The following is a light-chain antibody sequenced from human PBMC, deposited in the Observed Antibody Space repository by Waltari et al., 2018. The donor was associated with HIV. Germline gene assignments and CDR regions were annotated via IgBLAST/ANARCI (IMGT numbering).Light chain of an antibody. J-gene: IGKJ4*02. V-gene: IGKV4-1*01. Sequence: DIVMTKTPDPLAVSLGERAPITCQSSPSILNSANNKNYLAWYQQRPGQPPKLLIYWASTRESGVPDRFSGSGSGTDFTLTISSLQAEDVAVYYCQQYFSTLLTFGGGTKVEIK. CDR1: PSILNSANNKNY. CDR2: WAS. CDR3: QQYFSTLLT.